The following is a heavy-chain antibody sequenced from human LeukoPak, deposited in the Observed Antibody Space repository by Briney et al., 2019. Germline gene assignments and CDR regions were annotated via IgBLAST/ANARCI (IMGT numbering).Heavy chain of an antibody. D-gene: IGHD2-15*01. J-gene: IGHJ4*02. CDR3: ASRYCSGGSCYFDY. CDR1: GFTFSDYY. CDR2: ISSSGSNI. Sequence: PGGSLRLSCAASGFTFSDYYMSWVRQAPEKGLEWVSYISSSGSNIYYADSVKGRFTISRDNAKNSLYLQMNTLRAEDTAVYYCASRYCSGGSCYFDYWGQGTLVTVSS. V-gene: IGHV3-11*01.